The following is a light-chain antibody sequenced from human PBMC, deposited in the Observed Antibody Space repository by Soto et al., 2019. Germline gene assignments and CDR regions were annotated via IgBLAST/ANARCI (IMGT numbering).Light chain of an antibody. CDR2: EAT. CDR3: CSYSGSGTYV. V-gene: IGLV2-23*01. Sequence: QSALTQPASVSGSPGQSITISCTGTSSDVGNYKFVSWYQQHPGKAPKLMIYEATKRPSGVSDRFSGSSSGNTASLTISGLQAEDDADYYCCSYSGSGTYVFRTGTKLTVL. CDR1: SSDVGNYKF. J-gene: IGLJ1*01.